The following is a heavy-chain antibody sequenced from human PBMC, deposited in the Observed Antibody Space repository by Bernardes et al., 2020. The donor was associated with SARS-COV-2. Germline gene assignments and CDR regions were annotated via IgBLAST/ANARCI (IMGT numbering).Heavy chain of an antibody. D-gene: IGHD3-3*01. J-gene: IGHJ4*02. CDR3: TRVGGDFWSGYSQN. V-gene: IGHV3-48*02. CDR2: ISPSSGTI. CDR1: GFSFSTDS. Sequence: GGSLRLSCAASGFSFSTDSMNWVRQAPGKGLEWVSHISPSSGTIFYADSVKGRFTISRDNVENSLYLQMNSLRDEDTAVYYCTRVGGDFWSGYSQNWGRGTLVTVSS.